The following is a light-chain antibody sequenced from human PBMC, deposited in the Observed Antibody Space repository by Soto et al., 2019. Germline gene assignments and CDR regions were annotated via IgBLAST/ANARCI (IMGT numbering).Light chain of an antibody. CDR1: QSVSNNY. Sequence: EIVLTQSPGTLSLSPGERASLSCRASQSVSNNYLAWYQQKPGQAPRLLIYRASNRATGIPDRFSGSGSGTDFTLTISRLEPEDFAVYYCQQYGSSGTFGHGANVDIK. J-gene: IGKJ1*01. CDR2: RAS. CDR3: QQYGSSGT. V-gene: IGKV3-20*01.